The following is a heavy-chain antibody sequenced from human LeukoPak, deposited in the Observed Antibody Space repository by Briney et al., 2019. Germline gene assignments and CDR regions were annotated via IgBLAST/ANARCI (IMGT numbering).Heavy chain of an antibody. CDR1: GGSISSYY. J-gene: IGHJ6*02. V-gene: IGHV4-59*12. CDR3: ATAVAGTTNYYYGMDV. Sequence: NPSETLSLTCTVSGGSISSYYWSWIRQPPGKGLEWIGYGYYSGTTNYNPSLKSRVTISVDTSKNQFSLKLSSVTAADTAVYYCATAVAGTTNYYYGMDVWGQGTTVTVSS. CDR2: GYYSGTT. D-gene: IGHD6-19*01.